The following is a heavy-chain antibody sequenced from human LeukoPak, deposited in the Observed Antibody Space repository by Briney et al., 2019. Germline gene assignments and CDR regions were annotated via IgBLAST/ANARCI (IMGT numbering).Heavy chain of an antibody. CDR1: GFTFSSHS. Sequence: PGGSLRLSCAASGFTFSSHSMGWVRQAPGKGLECVATIGLDGAQKDFVDSVKGRFTLSRYNAKNSLFLEMNRLRVEDTAVYYCARWRGLQSEFDCWGQGTLATVSS. CDR3: ARWRGLQSEFDC. D-gene: IGHD5-24*01. J-gene: IGHJ4*02. CDR2: IGLDGAQK. V-gene: IGHV3-7*01.